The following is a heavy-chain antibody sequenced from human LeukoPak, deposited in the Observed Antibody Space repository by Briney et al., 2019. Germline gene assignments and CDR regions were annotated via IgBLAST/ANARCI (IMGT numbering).Heavy chain of an antibody. Sequence: PGGSLGLSCAASGFTFSSYSMNWVRQAPGKGLEWVSYISSSSSTIYYADSVKGRFTISRDNAKNSLYLQMNSLRAEDTAVYYCARDYSNYVPDYWGQGTLVTVSS. V-gene: IGHV3-48*01. CDR2: ISSSSSTI. CDR1: GFTFSSYS. CDR3: ARDYSNYVPDY. J-gene: IGHJ4*02. D-gene: IGHD4-11*01.